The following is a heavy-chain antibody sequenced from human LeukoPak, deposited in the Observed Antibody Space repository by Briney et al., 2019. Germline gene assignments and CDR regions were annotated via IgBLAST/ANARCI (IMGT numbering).Heavy chain of an antibody. Sequence: SGTLSLTCGVSGGSISSGGHYWSWIRQHPGKGLEWIGYIYYSGSTYYNPSLKSRVTISVDTSKNQFSLKLSSVTAADTAVYYCARDSITMVRGPPYGMDVWGQGTTVTVSS. CDR3: ARDSITMVRGPPYGMDV. V-gene: IGHV4-31*11. CDR1: GGSISSGGHY. CDR2: IYYSGST. D-gene: IGHD3-10*01. J-gene: IGHJ6*02.